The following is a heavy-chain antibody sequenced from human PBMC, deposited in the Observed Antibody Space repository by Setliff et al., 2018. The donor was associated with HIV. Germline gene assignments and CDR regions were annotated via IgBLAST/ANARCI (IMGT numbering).Heavy chain of an antibody. D-gene: IGHD2-2*01. V-gene: IGHV4-34*10. CDR1: GGSFTNYF. CDR2: INHSGGT. J-gene: IGHJ5*02. Sequence: PSETLSLTCAVYGGSFTNYFWSWIRQSPGKGLEWIGEINHSGGTKYNPSLKSRVTMSVDTSKNQFSLRLKSVTAADTAVYFCARVAYDFSTIYYYENWFDPWGQGILVTVSS. CDR3: ARVAYDFSTIYYYENWFDP.